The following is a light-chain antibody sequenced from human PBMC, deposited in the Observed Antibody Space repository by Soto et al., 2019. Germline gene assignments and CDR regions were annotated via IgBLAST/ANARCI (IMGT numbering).Light chain of an antibody. Sequence: DIQMTQSPSTLSASVGDRVTITCRASQSISSWLAWYQQKPGKAPKLLIYKASSLESGVPSRFSGSGSGTEFTLTISSLQSEDFAVYYCQQYGSSPRTFGQGTKVDNK. CDR1: QSISSW. CDR3: QQYGSSPRT. V-gene: IGKV1-5*03. J-gene: IGKJ1*01. CDR2: KAS.